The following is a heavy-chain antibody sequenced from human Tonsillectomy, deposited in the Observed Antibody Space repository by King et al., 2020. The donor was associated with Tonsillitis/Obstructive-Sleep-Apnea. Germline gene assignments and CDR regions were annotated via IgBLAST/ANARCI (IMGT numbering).Heavy chain of an antibody. CDR2: IKSKSKGETT. D-gene: IGHD1-26*01. J-gene: IGHJ3*01. Sequence: DVQLVESGGGLVKTGGSLRLSCAASGFTFSNAWMSWVRQVPGKGPEWVGRIKSKSKGETTDYTEPVRGRITISRDDSKNTLFLQMNSLKTEATDVYYCATDWGSGTYYVRAFDVWGLGRKVTVSS. CDR1: GFTFSNAW. V-gene: IGHV3-15*01. CDR3: ATDWGSGTYYVRAFDV.